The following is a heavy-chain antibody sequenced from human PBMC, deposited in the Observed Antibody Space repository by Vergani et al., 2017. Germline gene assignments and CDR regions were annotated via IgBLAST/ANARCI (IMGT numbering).Heavy chain of an antibody. Sequence: EVQLVESGGGLVQPGGSLRLSCAASGFTFSSYWMSWVRQAPGKGLEWVANIKQDGSEKYYVDSVKGRFTISRDNAKNSLYLQMNSLRAEDTAVYYCARDSGRKDIVVVPAGYFDYWGQGTLVTVSS. J-gene: IGHJ4*02. CDR3: ARDSGRKDIVVVPAGYFDY. D-gene: IGHD2-2*01. CDR2: IKQDGSEK. CDR1: GFTFSSYW. V-gene: IGHV3-7*01.